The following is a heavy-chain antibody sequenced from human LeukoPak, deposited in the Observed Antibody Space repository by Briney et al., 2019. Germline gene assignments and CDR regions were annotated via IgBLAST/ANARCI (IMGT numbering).Heavy chain of an antibody. V-gene: IGHV3-33*06. Sequence: GGSLRLSXAASGFTFNTYGMRWVRQTPGKGLEWIAVVWSDGSNRFYADSVEGRFTISRDNSKNTLYLQMNSLRAEDTAVYYCAKSNTESQTTVGNWGQGTLVSVSS. CDR1: GFTFNTYG. J-gene: IGHJ4*02. CDR3: AKSNTESQTTVGN. D-gene: IGHD1-14*01. CDR2: VWSDGSNR.